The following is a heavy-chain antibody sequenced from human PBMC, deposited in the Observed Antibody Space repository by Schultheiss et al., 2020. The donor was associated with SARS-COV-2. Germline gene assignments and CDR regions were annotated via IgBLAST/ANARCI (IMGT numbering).Heavy chain of an antibody. Sequence: ASVKVSCKASGYTFTSYAMHWVRQAPGQRLEWMGWINAGNGNTKYVQKFQGRVSMTTDTSTSTAYMELRSLRSDDTAVYFCARVQRGPDYYYYGMDVWGQGTAVTVSS. CDR1: GYTFTSYA. V-gene: IGHV1-3*01. CDR3: ARVQRGPDYYYYGMDV. D-gene: IGHD3-10*01. J-gene: IGHJ6*02. CDR2: INAGNGNT.